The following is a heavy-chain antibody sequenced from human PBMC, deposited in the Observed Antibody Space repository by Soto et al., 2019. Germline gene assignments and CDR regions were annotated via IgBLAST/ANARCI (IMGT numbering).Heavy chain of an antibody. CDR2: IHYSGST. V-gene: IGHV4-59*08. Sequence: QVHLQESGPGLVKPSETLSLTCTVSGGSISSYYWTWIRQPPGKRLEWIGYIHYSGSTNYSPSLRSRVTVSVDTSKKQFSLKLISVTAADTAVYYCARRIVILAADYGMDVWGQGTTVTVSS. D-gene: IGHD2-15*01. CDR3: ARRIVILAADYGMDV. CDR1: GGSISSYY. J-gene: IGHJ6*02.